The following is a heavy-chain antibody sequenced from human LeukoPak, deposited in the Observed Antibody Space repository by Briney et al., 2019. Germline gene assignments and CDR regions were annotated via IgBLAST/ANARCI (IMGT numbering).Heavy chain of an antibody. D-gene: IGHD2-15*01. J-gene: IGHJ4*02. Sequence: ASVKVSCKASGYTFTGYYMHWVRQAPGQGLEWVGWINPNSGGTNYAQTVQGRVTITRDTSISTAYMELSRLRSDDTAVYYCARDQGIVVVVALGYWGQGTLVTVS. CDR1: GYTFTGYY. V-gene: IGHV1-2*02. CDR3: ARDQGIVVVVALGY. CDR2: INPNSGGT.